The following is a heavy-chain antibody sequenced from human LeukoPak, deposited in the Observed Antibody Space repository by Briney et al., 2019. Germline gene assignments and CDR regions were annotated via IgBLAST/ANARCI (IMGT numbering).Heavy chain of an antibody. Sequence: PGGSLRLSCAASGFTFSSYSMHWVRQAPGKGLEWVAFIRYDGSNKYYADSVKGRFTISRDNSKNTLYLQMNSLRAEDTAVYYCAEDQYSSSYYFDYWGQGTLVTVSS. D-gene: IGHD6-6*01. CDR3: AEDQYSSSYYFDY. J-gene: IGHJ4*02. V-gene: IGHV3-30*02. CDR2: IRYDGSNK. CDR1: GFTFSSYS.